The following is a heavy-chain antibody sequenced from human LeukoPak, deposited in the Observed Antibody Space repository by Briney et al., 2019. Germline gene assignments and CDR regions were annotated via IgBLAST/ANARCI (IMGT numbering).Heavy chain of an antibody. Sequence: ASETLSLTCTLSGGSISSSSYYWGWIRQPPGKGLEWIGSIYYSGSTYYNPSLKSRVTISVDTSKNQFSLKLSSVTAADTALYYCARGHEAAAGLDYWGQGTLVTVSS. CDR1: GGSISSSSYY. CDR2: IYYSGST. J-gene: IGHJ4*02. D-gene: IGHD6-13*01. CDR3: ARGHEAAAGLDY. V-gene: IGHV4-39*07.